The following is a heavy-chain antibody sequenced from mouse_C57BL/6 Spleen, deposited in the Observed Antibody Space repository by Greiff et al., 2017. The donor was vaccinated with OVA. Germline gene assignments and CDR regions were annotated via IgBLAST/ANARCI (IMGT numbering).Heavy chain of an antibody. Sequence: GGGLVQPKGSLKLSCAASGFSFNTYAMNWVRQAPGKGLEWVARIRSKSNNYATYYADSVKDRFTISRDDSESMLYLQMNNLKTEDTAMYYCVRLREWYFDVWGTGTTVTVSS. D-gene: IGHD1-1*01. CDR1: GFSFNTYA. J-gene: IGHJ1*03. V-gene: IGHV10-1*01. CDR3: VRLREWYFDV. CDR2: IRSKSNNYAT.